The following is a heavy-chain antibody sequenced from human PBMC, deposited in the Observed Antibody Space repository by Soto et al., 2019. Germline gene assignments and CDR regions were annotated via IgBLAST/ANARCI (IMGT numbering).Heavy chain of an antibody. Sequence: PGGSLRLSCAASGFTFSSCAMNWVRQAPGKGLEWVSYITSTDTSTTSTIYYADSVKGRFTISRDNAKNSLYLQMNSLRDEDTAVYYCARRLRNTYGMDVWGQGTTVTVSS. V-gene: IGHV3-48*02. CDR1: GFTFSSCA. CDR2: ITSTDTSTTSTI. D-gene: IGHD1-1*01. CDR3: ARRLRNTYGMDV. J-gene: IGHJ6*02.